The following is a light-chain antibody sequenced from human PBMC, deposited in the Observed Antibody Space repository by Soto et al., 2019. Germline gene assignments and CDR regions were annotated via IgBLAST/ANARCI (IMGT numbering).Light chain of an antibody. Sequence: SYELTQPPSVSVSPGQTASITCSGANLGDKYACWYQQKPDQSPVLVIYQDSKRPSGIPERFSGSNSGNTATLTISGTQAMDEADYYCQAWDSSTPVFGTGTKLTVL. CDR3: QAWDSSTPV. J-gene: IGLJ1*01. V-gene: IGLV3-1*01. CDR2: QDS. CDR1: NLGDKY.